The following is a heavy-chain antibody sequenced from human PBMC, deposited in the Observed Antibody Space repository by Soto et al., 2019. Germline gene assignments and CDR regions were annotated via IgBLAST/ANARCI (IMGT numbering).Heavy chain of an antibody. D-gene: IGHD6-19*01. CDR1: GVTFNTAW. Sequence: PGGSLRLSCAASGVTFNTAWMNWVRQTPGKGLEWVGRIKSKINGGTIDYAAPVKGRFTISRDDSKNTLYLEMNSLNTEDTAVYYCTAYFPGWRPYPLAYWGQGILVTGSS. V-gene: IGHV3-15*07. J-gene: IGHJ4*02. CDR2: IKSKINGGTI. CDR3: TAYFPGWRPYPLAY.